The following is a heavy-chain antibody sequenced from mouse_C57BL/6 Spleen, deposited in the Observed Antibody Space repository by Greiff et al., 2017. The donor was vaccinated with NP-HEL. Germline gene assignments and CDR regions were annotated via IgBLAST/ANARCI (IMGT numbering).Heavy chain of an antibody. D-gene: IGHD4-1*01. CDR3: ARGANWGFYWYFDV. CDR1: GYTFTSYW. Sequence: VQLQESGAELVKPGASVKLSCKASGYTFTSYWMHWVKQRPGRGLEWIGRIDPNSGGTKYNEKFKSKATLTVDKPASTAYMQLSSLTSEDSAVYYCARGANWGFYWYFDVWGTGTTVTVSS. J-gene: IGHJ1*03. V-gene: IGHV1-72*01. CDR2: IDPNSGGT.